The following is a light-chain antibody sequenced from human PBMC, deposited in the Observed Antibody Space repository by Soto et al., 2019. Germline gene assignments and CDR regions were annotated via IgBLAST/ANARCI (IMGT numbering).Light chain of an antibody. CDR2: EVS. V-gene: IGLV2-14*01. J-gene: IGLJ3*02. Sequence: QSALTQPASVSGSPGQSITISCTGTTSDVGGYNSVSWYQHHPGKAPKLMIYEVSNRPSGVSNRFSGSKSGDTASLTISGLQAEDEADYYCSSYTSSSTGVFGGGTKVTVL. CDR3: SSYTSSSTGV. CDR1: TSDVGGYNS.